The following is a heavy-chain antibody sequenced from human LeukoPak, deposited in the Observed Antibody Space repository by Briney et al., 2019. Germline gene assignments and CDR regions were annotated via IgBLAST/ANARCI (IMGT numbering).Heavy chain of an antibody. CDR2: ILYSGNA. CDR1: GGSISTYY. D-gene: IGHD6-13*01. CDR3: ARTPIAAGGTENFDY. Sequence: SETLSLTCSVSGGSISTYYWNWIRQPPGKGLEWIGYILYSGNANYNPSLNSRVTISVDTSKNRLSLKLTSVSAADTAVYYCARTPIAAGGTENFDYWGQGTLVTVSS. J-gene: IGHJ4*02. V-gene: IGHV4-59*01.